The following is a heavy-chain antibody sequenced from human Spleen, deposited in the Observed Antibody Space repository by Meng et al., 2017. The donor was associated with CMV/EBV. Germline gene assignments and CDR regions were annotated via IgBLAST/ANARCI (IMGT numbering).Heavy chain of an antibody. V-gene: IGHV3-11*01. Sequence: GESLKISCAASGFIFSDYYMSWMRQAPGKGLEWVSYISTGGDIIYYADSVKGRFTISRDNSKNTLYLQMNSLRAGDTAIYYCAKDHRFYWGHGTLVTVSS. CDR2: ISTGGDII. J-gene: IGHJ4*01. CDR3: AKDHRFY. CDR1: GFIFSDYY.